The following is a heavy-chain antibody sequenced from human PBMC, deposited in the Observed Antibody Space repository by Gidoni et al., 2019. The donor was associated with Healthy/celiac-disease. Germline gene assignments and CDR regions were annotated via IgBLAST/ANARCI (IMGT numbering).Heavy chain of an antibody. CDR2: IYQSGST. J-gene: IGHJ3*02. V-gene: IGHV4-4*02. D-gene: IGHD3-16*02. Sequence: QVQLQESGPGLVKPSGTLSLTCAVPGGSFCSSNWWSWVRQPPGKGLEWIGEIYQSGSTNSNPSLKSRVTISVDKSKNQFSLKLSSVTAADTAVYYCARDASRDTFGGVIVTSAFDIWGQGTMVTVSS. CDR3: ARDASRDTFGGVIVTSAFDI. CDR1: GGSFCSSNW.